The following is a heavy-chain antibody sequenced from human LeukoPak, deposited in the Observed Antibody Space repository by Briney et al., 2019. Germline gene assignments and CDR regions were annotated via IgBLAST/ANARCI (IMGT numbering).Heavy chain of an antibody. CDR1: GGSIRSSYYY. D-gene: IGHD6-19*01. CDR2: IKEDGSVR. V-gene: IGHV3-7*03. J-gene: IGHJ4*02. CDR3: ARDSTWLLDY. Sequence: ETLSLTCTVSGGSIRSSYYYWGWIRQSPGKGLEWVANIKEDGSVRYYVDSVKGRFTISRDNTKNALYLQMNSLRADDTAVYFCARDSTWLLDYWGQGTLITVSS.